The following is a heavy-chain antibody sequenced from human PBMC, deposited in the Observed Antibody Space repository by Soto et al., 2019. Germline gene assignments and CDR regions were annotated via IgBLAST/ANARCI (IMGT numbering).Heavy chain of an antibody. CDR1: GYTFPSYG. J-gene: IGHJ4*02. CDR2: IGAYNRNT. CDR3: SRTPAGGSSTL. V-gene: IGHV1-18*01. D-gene: IGHD1-26*01. Sequence: QVQLVRSGAEMKKPGASVKVSCKASGYTFPSYGISWVRQAPGQELEWMGWIGAYNRNTHSAQKFHGRITMTTDRPTTTASMELRSQRSDDTAVYYCSRTPAGGSSTLWGQGTLVTVSS.